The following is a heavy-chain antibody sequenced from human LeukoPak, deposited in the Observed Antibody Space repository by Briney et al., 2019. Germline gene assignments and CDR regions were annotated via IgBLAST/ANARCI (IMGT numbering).Heavy chain of an antibody. D-gene: IGHD3-10*01. Sequence: GESLKISCKGSGYSFTSYWIGWVRQMPGKGLEWMGIIYPGDSDTRYSPSFQGQVTISADKSISTAYLQWSSLKASDTAMYYCARGVLWFGELENYYYYMDVWGKGTTVTVSS. CDR3: ARGVLWFGELENYYYYMDV. J-gene: IGHJ6*03. V-gene: IGHV5-51*01. CDR1: GYSFTSYW. CDR2: IYPGDSDT.